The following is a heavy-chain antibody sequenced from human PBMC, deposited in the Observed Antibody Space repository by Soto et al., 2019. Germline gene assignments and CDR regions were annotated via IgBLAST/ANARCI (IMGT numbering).Heavy chain of an antibody. Sequence: GGSLRLSCAASGFTFSDYAMTWVRQAPGKGLEWVSGVSGSGGSTYYADSGKGRFTISRDNSKNTLYLEMNSLRAEDTAVYYCATYCSGGSCSNDAFDIWGQGTMVTVSS. D-gene: IGHD2-15*01. V-gene: IGHV3-23*01. J-gene: IGHJ3*02. CDR1: GFTFSDYA. CDR2: VSGSGGST. CDR3: ATYCSGGSCSNDAFDI.